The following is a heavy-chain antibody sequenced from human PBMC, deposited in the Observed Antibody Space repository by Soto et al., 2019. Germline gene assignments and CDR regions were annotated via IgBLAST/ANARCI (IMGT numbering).Heavy chain of an antibody. J-gene: IGHJ6*02. CDR3: AREVTMVRGVKDYYGMDV. Sequence: SETLSLTSTVSRGSISSYYWSWIRQPPGKGLEWIGYIYYSGRTNYNPSLKNRVTISVDKSKNQFSMKMSSVTAADTAVYYCAREVTMVRGVKDYYGMDVWGQGTTVT. V-gene: IGHV4-59*01. CDR2: IYYSGRT. CDR1: RGSISSYY. D-gene: IGHD3-10*01.